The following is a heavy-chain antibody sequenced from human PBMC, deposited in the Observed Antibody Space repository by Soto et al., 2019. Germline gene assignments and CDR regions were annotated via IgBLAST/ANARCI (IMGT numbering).Heavy chain of an antibody. Sequence: GESLKISCKTSGYSFNTFWISWVRQVPGKGLEWMGRIDPGDSNTNYSPSFQGHVTLSVDKSIGTAYLQWSSLKASDTAIYCCARQGGYYYYGKDVWGQGTAVTVSS. J-gene: IGHJ6*02. V-gene: IGHV5-10-1*01. CDR1: GYSFNTFW. CDR3: ARQGGYYYYGKDV. D-gene: IGHD2-15*01. CDR2: IDPGDSNT.